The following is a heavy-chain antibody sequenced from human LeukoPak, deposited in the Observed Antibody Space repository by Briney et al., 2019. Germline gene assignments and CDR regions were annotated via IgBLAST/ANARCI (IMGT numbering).Heavy chain of an antibody. CDR1: GYSFTSYW. Sequence: GASLKISCKGSGYSFTSYWIGWVRQMPGKGLEWMGVSYPGDSDTRYSPSFQGQVTISADKSISTAYLQWSSLKASDTAMYYCARQGAYYYDSSGYYGFFDYWGQGTLVTVSS. CDR3: ARQGAYYYDSSGYYGFFDY. J-gene: IGHJ4*02. CDR2: SYPGDSDT. V-gene: IGHV5-51*01. D-gene: IGHD3-22*01.